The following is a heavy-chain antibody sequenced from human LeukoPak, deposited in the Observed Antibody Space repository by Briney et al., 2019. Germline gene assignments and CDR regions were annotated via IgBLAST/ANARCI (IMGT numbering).Heavy chain of an antibody. D-gene: IGHD3-10*01. Sequence: PGRSLRLSCAASGFTFSNYAMHWVRQAPGKGLEWVSAIVGSGGSIYYADSVRGRFTISRDNSKNTLYLQMNSLRAEDTAVYYCALLLPDYGSGSYYLGYFHHWGQGTLVTVSS. J-gene: IGHJ1*01. CDR2: IVGSGGSI. CDR3: ALLLPDYGSGSYYLGYFHH. V-gene: IGHV3-23*01. CDR1: GFTFSNYA.